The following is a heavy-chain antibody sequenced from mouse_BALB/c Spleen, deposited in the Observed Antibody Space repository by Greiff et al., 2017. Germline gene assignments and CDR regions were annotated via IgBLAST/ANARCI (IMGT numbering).Heavy chain of an antibody. V-gene: IGHV14-4*02. CDR2: IDPENGDT. CDR3: NRPNYFDY. CDR1: GFNIKDYY. J-gene: IGHJ2*01. Sequence: VQLQQSGAELVRSGASVKLSCTASGFNIKDYYMHWVKQRPEQGLEWIGWIDPENGDTEYAPKFQGKATMTADTSSNTAYLQLSSLTSEDTAVYYCNRPNYFDYWGQGTTLTGSS.